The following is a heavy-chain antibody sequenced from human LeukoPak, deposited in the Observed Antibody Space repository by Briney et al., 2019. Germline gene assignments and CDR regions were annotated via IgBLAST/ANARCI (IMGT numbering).Heavy chain of an antibody. V-gene: IGHV1-8*01. CDR1: GYTFTSYD. CDR2: MNPNSGNT. Sequence: ASVKVSCKASGYTFTSYDINWVRQATGQGLEWMGWMNPNSGNTGYAQKFQGRVTMTRNTSISTAYMELSSLRSEDTAVYYCARTYYDSSGYYLGLGYWGQXTLVTVS. CDR3: ARTYYDSSGYYLGLGY. D-gene: IGHD3-22*01. J-gene: IGHJ4*02.